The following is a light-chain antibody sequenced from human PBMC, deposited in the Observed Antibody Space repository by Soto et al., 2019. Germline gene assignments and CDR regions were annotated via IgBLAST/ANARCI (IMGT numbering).Light chain of an antibody. CDR2: EVS. V-gene: IGLV2-14*01. CDR1: SSDVGGYNY. CDR3: SSYTSSTAYV. Sequence: QSALTQPASVSGSPGQSITISCTGTSSDVGGYNYVSWHQLHPGKAPKLMVYEVSNRPSGVSNRFSGSRSGNTASLTISGLQAEDEADYYCSSYTSSTAYVFGNGTKGTV. J-gene: IGLJ1*01.